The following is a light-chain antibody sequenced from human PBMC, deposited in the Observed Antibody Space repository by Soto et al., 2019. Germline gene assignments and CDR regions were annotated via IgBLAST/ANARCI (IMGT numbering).Light chain of an antibody. V-gene: IGKV3-20*01. CDR2: GSS. CDR3: QQYGSSPPYT. Sequence: EVVLTQSPSTLSLSPGERATLSCRASQSVSNKYLAWYQQKPGQAPRLLIFGSSDRATGIPDRFSDRRSGTDFTLPISSLEPEDFAVYYCQQYGSSPPYTFGQGTRLEIK. J-gene: IGKJ2*01. CDR1: QSVSNKY.